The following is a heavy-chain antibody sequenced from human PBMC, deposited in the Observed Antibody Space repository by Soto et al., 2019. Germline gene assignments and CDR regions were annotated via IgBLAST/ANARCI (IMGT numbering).Heavy chain of an antibody. V-gene: IGHV4-39*01. Sequence: SETLSLTCTVSGDSISNSGYYWGWIRQPPGKALEGIGSMYYSGSTYYNSSLKSRVTISVDTSKNQYSLKLSSVTAADTAVHYCARHWNWNYKGKWFDPWGQGTLVTVSS. D-gene: IGHD1-7*01. J-gene: IGHJ5*02. CDR2: MYYSGST. CDR3: ARHWNWNYKGKWFDP. CDR1: GDSISNSGYY.